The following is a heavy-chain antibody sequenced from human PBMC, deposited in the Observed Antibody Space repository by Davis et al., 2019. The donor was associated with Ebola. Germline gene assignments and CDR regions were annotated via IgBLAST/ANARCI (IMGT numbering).Heavy chain of an antibody. CDR3: ARGIEVGY. V-gene: IGHV4-59*01. D-gene: IGHD2-21*01. CDR2: IYYSGST. J-gene: IGHJ4*02. Sequence: SETLSLTCTVSGGSIRSYYWSWIRQPPGKGLEWIGYIYYSGSTNYNPSLKSRVTISLDTSKNQFSLKLSSVTAADTAVYYCARGIEVGYWGQGTLVTASS. CDR1: GGSIRSYY.